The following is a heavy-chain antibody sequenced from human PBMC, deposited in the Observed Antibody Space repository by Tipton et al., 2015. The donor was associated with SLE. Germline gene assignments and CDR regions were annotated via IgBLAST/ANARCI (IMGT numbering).Heavy chain of an antibody. Sequence: TLSLTCTVSGGSISSSSSYWGWIRQPPGKGLEWIVSIYYSGSTYYNPSLKSRVTISVDTSKNQFSLKLSSVTAADTAVYYCARIWGYYDSSVYYPDAFDIWGQGTMVTVSP. D-gene: IGHD3-22*01. CDR2: IYYSGST. J-gene: IGHJ3*02. CDR3: ARIWGYYDSSVYYPDAFDI. CDR1: GGSISSSSSY. V-gene: IGHV4-39*07.